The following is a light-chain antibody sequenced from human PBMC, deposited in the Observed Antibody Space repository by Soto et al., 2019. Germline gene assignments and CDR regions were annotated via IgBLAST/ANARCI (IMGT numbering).Light chain of an antibody. CDR1: SSNIGSNY. J-gene: IGLJ2*01. CDR3: AAWDDSLSAHVV. V-gene: IGLV1-47*01. CDR2: RNN. Sequence: QSVLTQPPSASGTTGQRVTLSCSGSSSNIGSNYVYWYQQLPGTAPKLLIYRNNQRPSGVPDRFSGSKSGTSASLAISGLRSEDEADYYCAAWDDSLSAHVVFGGGTKLTVL.